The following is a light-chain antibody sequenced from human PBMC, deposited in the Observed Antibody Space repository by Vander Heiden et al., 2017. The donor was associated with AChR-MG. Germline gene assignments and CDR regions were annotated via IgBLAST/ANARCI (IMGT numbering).Light chain of an antibody. CDR1: SSNIGRTP. CDR2: SNN. Sequence: QSVLTQPPSASGTPGPRVTISRSGSSSNIGRTPVNWYQQLPGTAPKLLIYSNNQRPSGVPDRFSGGTSASLAISGLQSEEEADYYCATCGDSLNGRVFGTGAKVTVL. J-gene: IGLJ1*01. V-gene: IGLV1-44*01. CDR3: ATCGDSLNGRV.